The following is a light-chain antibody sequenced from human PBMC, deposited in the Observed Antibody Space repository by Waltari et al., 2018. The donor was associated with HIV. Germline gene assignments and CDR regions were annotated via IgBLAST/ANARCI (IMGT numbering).Light chain of an antibody. V-gene: IGKV1-39*01. J-gene: IGKJ4*01. CDR2: AAS. CDR1: QTISNS. CDR3: QQSYSTPPLT. Sequence: DIQMTQPPSSLSATVGDRVTITCRASQTISNSLNWYQQKPGKAPKLLIYAASNLQSGVPSRFSGSGSGTDFALTISTLQPEDFATYYCQQSYSTPPLTFGGGTKVEVK.